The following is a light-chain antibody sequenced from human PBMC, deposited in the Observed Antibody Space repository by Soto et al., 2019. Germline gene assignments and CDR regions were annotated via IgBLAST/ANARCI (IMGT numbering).Light chain of an antibody. J-gene: IGKJ5*01. CDR2: DAS. CDR3: QQSFTNPPIT. Sequence: DIQMTQSPSTLSASVGDRVTITCRASQSISTWLAWYQQKPGKAPKLLIYDASSLESGVPSRFGGGGSGTEFTLTISSLQPEDFATYYCQQSFTNPPITFGQGTRLEIK. CDR1: QSISTW. V-gene: IGKV1-5*01.